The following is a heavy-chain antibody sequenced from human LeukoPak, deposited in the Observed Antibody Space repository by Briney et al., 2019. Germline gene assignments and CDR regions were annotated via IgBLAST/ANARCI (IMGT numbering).Heavy chain of an antibody. CDR1: GFTFSNYA. J-gene: IGHJ4*02. Sequence: GGSLRLSCAASGFTFSNYAMSWVRQAPGKGLEWVSISGSGDSTYYADSVKGRFTISRDNSMNTLYLQMSSLRADDTAVYYCAKTERDRYYFDSWGQGTLVTVSS. CDR2: ISGSGDST. V-gene: IGHV3-23*01. CDR3: AKTERDRYYFDS.